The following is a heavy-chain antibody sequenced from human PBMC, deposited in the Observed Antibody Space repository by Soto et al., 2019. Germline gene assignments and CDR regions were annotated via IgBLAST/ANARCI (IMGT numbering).Heavy chain of an antibody. J-gene: IGHJ4*02. V-gene: IGHV3-33*01. CDR3: ARERGFGEQADS. CDR1: GFNFKTYD. Sequence: QVQLVESGGGVVQPGRSLSLSCAGTGFNFKTYDIHWVRQAPGKGLEWVALIRYDGSNKYYGDSVKGRFTVSRDNSQKTVTLQMNSLRVEETALSYCARERGFGEQADSWGQGTPVTVSS. D-gene: IGHD3-10*01. CDR2: IRYDGSNK.